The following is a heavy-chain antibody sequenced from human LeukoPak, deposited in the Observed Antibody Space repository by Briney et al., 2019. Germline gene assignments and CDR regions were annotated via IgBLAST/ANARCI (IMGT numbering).Heavy chain of an antibody. CDR3: ARPPGYCSSTSCSESYYYMDV. Sequence: SETLSLTCTVYGGSFSGYYWSWIRQPPGKGLEWIGEINHSGSTNYNPSLKSRVTISVDTSKNQFSLKLSSVTAADTAVYYCARPPGYCSSTSCSESYYYMDVWGKGTTVTVSS. J-gene: IGHJ6*03. CDR2: INHSGST. D-gene: IGHD2-2*03. V-gene: IGHV4-34*01. CDR1: GGSFSGYY.